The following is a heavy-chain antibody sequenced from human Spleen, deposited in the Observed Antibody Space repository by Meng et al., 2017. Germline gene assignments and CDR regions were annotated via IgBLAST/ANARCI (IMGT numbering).Heavy chain of an antibody. V-gene: IGHV3-73*01. D-gene: IGHD6-19*01. CDR1: GSIISGSD. Sequence: GESLKISCAASGSIISGSDIHWVRQASGKGLECVGRIVTKTKKYATAYAASVKGRFTISRDDSVNTGYLQMNSLRSEDTALYYCTVYITGHMWGRGTMVTVSS. CDR2: IVTKTKKYAT. CDR3: TVYITGHM. J-gene: IGHJ3*02.